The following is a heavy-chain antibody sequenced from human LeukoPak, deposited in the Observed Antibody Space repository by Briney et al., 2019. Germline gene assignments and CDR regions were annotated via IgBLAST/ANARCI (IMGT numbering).Heavy chain of an antibody. V-gene: IGHV3-23*01. CDR3: ATLNPAGCSSSWYQETPHDY. J-gene: IGHJ4*02. Sequence: GGSLRLSCAASGFTFSSYAMSWVRQAPGKGLEWGSAISGSGGSTYYADSVKGRFTISRDNSKNTLYLQMNSLRAEDTAVYYCATLNPAGCSSSWYQETPHDYWGQGTLVTVSS. CDR1: GFTFSSYA. D-gene: IGHD6-13*01. CDR2: ISGSGGST.